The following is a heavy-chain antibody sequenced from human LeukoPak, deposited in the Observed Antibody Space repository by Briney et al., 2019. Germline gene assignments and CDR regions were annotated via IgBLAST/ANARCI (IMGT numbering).Heavy chain of an antibody. D-gene: IGHD2-2*02. J-gene: IGHJ4*02. CDR2: IGGSVGGA. CDR1: GFLFSTYA. Sequence: GGSLRLSCEASGFLFSTYAMSWVRQAPGKGLEWVSAIGGSVGGAYYADSVKGRFTISRDNSKNTLYLQMNSLRAEDTATYYCAKKGCTSISCYNNFWGQGTLVTVSS. V-gene: IGHV3-23*01. CDR3: AKKGCTSISCYNNF.